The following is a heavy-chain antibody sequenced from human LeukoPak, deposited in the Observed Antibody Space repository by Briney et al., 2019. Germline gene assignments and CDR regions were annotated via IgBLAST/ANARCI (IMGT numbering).Heavy chain of an antibody. D-gene: IGHD4-17*01. Sequence: PGGSLRLSCATSGFTFSSYGLSWVRQAPGKGLEWVSYISPSSSAIYYADSVKGRFTISRDNAQNSLYLQMSSLRDEDTAAYYCARHVRSPSGVYWGQGTLVTVSS. V-gene: IGHV3-48*02. CDR3: ARHVRSPSGVY. CDR1: GFTFSSYG. J-gene: IGHJ4*02. CDR2: ISPSSSAI.